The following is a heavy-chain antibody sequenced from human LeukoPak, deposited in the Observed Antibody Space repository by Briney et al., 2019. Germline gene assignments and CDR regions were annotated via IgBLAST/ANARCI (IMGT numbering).Heavy chain of an antibody. CDR1: GFTFSSYA. CDR3: GKATGFGDGKNYEFFDY. CDR2: ISGSGGST. Sequence: GGSLRLSCAASGFTFSSYAMSWVRQAPGKGLEWVSAISGSGGSTYYADSVKGRFTISRDNSKNTLYLQMNSLRAEDTAVYYWGKATGFGDGKNYEFFDYWGREPLVTVPS. D-gene: IGHD5-24*01. V-gene: IGHV3-23*01. J-gene: IGHJ4*02.